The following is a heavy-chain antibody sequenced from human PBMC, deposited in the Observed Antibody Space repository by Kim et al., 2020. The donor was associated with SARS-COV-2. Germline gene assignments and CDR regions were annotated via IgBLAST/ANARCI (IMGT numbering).Heavy chain of an antibody. D-gene: IGHD2-15*01. CDR3: ARDATGY. V-gene: IGHV1-18*01. Sequence: YNGNTNYAQKLQGRVTMTTDTSTSTAYMELRSLRSDDTAVYYCARDATGYWGQGTLVTVSS. CDR2: YNGNT. J-gene: IGHJ4*02.